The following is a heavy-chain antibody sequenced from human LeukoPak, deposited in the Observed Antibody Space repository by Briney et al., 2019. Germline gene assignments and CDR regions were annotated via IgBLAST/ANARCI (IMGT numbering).Heavy chain of an antibody. CDR1: GGSISSSSYY. Sequence: SETLSLTCTVSGGSISSSSYYWGWIRQPPGKGLEWIGSSYYSGSTYYNPSLKSRVTISVDTSKSQFSLKLSSVTAADTAVYYCARGVSDAFDIWGRGTMVTVSS. D-gene: IGHD5/OR15-5a*01. J-gene: IGHJ3*02. V-gene: IGHV4-39*07. CDR3: ARGVSDAFDI. CDR2: SYYSGST.